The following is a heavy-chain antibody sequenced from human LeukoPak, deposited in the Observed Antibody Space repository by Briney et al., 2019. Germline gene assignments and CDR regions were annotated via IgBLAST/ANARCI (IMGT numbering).Heavy chain of an antibody. CDR1: GGTFSSCA. J-gene: IGHJ3*02. CDR2: IIPIFGTA. CDR3: ASAVLRYFDSHDAFDI. V-gene: IGHV1-69*05. D-gene: IGHD3-9*01. Sequence: ASVKVSCKASGGTFSSCAISWVRQAPGQGLEWMGRIIPIFGTANYAQKFQGRVAITTDESTSTAYMELSSLRSEDTAVYYCASAVLRYFDSHDAFDIWGQGTMVTVSS.